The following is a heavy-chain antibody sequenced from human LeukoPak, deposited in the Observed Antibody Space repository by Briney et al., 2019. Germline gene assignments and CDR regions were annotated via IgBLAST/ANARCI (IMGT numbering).Heavy chain of an antibody. CDR1: GGTFINYA. CDR2: IIPVFNAA. J-gene: IGHJ5*02. V-gene: IGHV1-69*06. CDR3: ARKKGGDIYNWNEPDSWFDP. D-gene: IGHD1-20*01. Sequence: SVKVSCKTSGGTFINYAFCWVRQAPGQGLEWMGGIIPVFNAANYAQRFQGRVTITADKSTNTVYMELSTLRFEDTAIYYCARKKGGDIYNWNEPDSWFDPWGQGTLVTVSS.